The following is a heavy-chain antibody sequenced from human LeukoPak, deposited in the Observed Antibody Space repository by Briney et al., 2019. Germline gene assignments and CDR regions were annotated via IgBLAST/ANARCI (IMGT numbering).Heavy chain of an antibody. J-gene: IGHJ3*02. CDR3: AKDIIVVPAGSDAFDI. Sequence: GESLTLFCAASRSTFSNYAMSWVRQAPGKGLEWVSAISASSGSTYYADSVRGRFTISRDNSKNMLYLQMNGLRAEDTAIYYCAKDIIVVPAGSDAFDIWGQGTLVTVSS. CDR2: ISASSGST. D-gene: IGHD2-2*01. CDR1: RSTFSNYA. V-gene: IGHV3-23*01.